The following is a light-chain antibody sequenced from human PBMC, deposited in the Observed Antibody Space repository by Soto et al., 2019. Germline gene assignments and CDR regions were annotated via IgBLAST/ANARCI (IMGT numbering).Light chain of an antibody. Sequence: EIVLTQSPGTLSLSPGERATLSCRASQSVSSSNLAWYQQKPGQAPRLLIYGASSRATGIPERISGSGSGTDFSLTISRLKPEDFAVDYYQQYGTTPLFTFGPGTKVDIK. CDR1: QSVSSSN. J-gene: IGKJ3*01. V-gene: IGKV3-20*01. CDR3: QQYGTTPLFT. CDR2: GAS.